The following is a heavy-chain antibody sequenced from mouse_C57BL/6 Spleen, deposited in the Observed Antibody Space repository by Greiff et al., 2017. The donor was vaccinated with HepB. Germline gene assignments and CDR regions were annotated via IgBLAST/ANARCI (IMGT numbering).Heavy chain of an antibody. D-gene: IGHD1-1*01. CDR3: ARSGDYYGSTFDY. J-gene: IGHJ2*01. CDR2: IYPGSGST. Sequence: VQLQQSGPELVKPGASVKISCKASGYTFTSYWITWVKQRPGQGLEWIGDIYPGSGSTNYNEKFKSKATLTVDTSSSTAYMQLSSLTSEDSAVYYCARSGDYYGSTFDYWGQGTTLTVSS. V-gene: IGHV1-55*01. CDR1: GYTFTSYW.